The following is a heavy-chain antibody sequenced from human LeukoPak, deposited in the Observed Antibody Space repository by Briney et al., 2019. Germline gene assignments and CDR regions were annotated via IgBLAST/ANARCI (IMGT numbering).Heavy chain of an antibody. CDR1: GFDFSSHG. D-gene: IGHD3-10*01. CDR2: INFNGGRT. Sequence: SGGSLRLSCAASGFDFSSHGMNWVRQAPGKGLEWVSTINFNGGRTYYADSVKGRFSVSRDNSKNTLNLQMNSLRVEDTAVYYCAKGGRGSWAGNTGDWGQGTLVSVSS. J-gene: IGHJ4*02. V-gene: IGHV3-23*01. CDR3: AKGGRGSWAGNTGD.